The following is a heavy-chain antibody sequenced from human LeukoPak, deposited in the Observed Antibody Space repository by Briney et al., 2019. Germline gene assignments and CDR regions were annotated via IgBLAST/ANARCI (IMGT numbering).Heavy chain of an antibody. CDR3: ATVAAAGTRIFVNFYYSMDI. V-gene: IGHV3-21*01. D-gene: IGHD6-13*01. J-gene: IGHJ6*03. Sequence: PGGSLRLSCAASGFTFSSYNMNWVRQAPGKGLEWVSCITSSSSYIYYADSVKGRFTISSDKAKNLVDLQMNSLRVEDTAVYYCATVAAAGTRIFVNFYYSMDIGGKGTTVTISS. CDR2: ITSSSSYI. CDR1: GFTFSSYN.